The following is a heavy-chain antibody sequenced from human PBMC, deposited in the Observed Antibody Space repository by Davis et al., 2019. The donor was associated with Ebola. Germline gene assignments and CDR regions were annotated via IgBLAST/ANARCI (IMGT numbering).Heavy chain of an antibody. V-gene: IGHV1-46*03. CDR1: GYTFTNYY. CDR3: TTPGGQDSGYDVFDI. J-gene: IGHJ3*02. Sequence: AASVTVSCKASGYTFTNYYMHWVRQAPGQGLEWIGMINPNDGRTIYAQTFQGRVTVTRDTSTTTVYMDLSSLRSEDTALYYCTTPGGQDSGYDVFDIWGQGTMVTVSS. D-gene: IGHD5-12*01. CDR2: INPNDGRT.